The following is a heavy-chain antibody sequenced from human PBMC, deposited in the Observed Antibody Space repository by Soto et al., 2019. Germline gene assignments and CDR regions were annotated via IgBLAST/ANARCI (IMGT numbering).Heavy chain of an antibody. CDR2: INHSGST. CDR1: GGSFSGYY. D-gene: IGHD1-26*01. V-gene: IGHV4-34*01. Sequence: QVQLQQWGAGLLKPSETLSLTCAVYGGSFSGYYWSWIRQPPGKGLEWIGEINHSGSTNYNPSLKRRVTISVDTSKNQFSLKLSSVTAADTAVYYCASARHDATLNFDYWGQGTLVTVSS. CDR3: ASARHDATLNFDY. J-gene: IGHJ4*02.